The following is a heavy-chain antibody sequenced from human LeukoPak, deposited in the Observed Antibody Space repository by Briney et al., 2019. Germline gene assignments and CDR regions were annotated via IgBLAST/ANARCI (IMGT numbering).Heavy chain of an antibody. CDR3: ATLMRGPTGYSGYGGEDY. V-gene: IGHV3-23*01. Sequence: GGSLRLSCAASGFTFSNYAMTWVRQAQGTGLQWVSAITGSGGSAYYADSLKGRFAISRDNSKNTLYLQLNSLKAEDTAVYYCATLMRGPTGYSGYGGEDYWGQGTLVTVSS. CDR1: GFTFSNYA. J-gene: IGHJ4*02. D-gene: IGHD5-12*01. CDR2: ITGSGGSA.